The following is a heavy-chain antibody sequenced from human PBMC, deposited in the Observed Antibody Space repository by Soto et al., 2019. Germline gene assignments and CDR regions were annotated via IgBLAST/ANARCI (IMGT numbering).Heavy chain of an antibody. CDR3: ARRTGCSGGSCSSGNWFDP. Sequence: RSLTCTVSGGSISSSSYYWGWIRQPPGKGLEWIGSIYYSGSTYYNPSLKSRVTISVDTSKNQFSLKLSSVTAADTAVYYCARRTGCSGGSCSSGNWFDPRCQGTLVTVSS. CDR1: GGSISSSSYY. J-gene: IGHJ5*02. V-gene: IGHV4-39*01. D-gene: IGHD2-15*01. CDR2: IYYSGST.